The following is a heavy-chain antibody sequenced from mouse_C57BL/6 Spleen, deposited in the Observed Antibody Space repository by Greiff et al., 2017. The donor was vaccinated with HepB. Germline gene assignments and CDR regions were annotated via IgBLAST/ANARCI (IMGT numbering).Heavy chain of an antibody. Sequence: VKLQQPGAELVKPGASVKMSCKASGYTFTSYWITWVKQRPGQGLEWIGDIYPGSGSTNYNEKFKSKATLTVDTSSSTAYMQLSSLTSEDSAVYYCARKRGYGSSPYYAMDYWGQGTSVTVSS. CDR1: GYTFTSYW. CDR3: ARKRGYGSSPYYAMDY. D-gene: IGHD1-1*01. V-gene: IGHV1-55*01. J-gene: IGHJ4*01. CDR2: IYPGSGST.